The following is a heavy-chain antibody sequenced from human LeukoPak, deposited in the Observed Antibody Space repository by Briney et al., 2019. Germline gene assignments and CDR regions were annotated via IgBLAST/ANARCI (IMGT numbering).Heavy chain of an antibody. J-gene: IGHJ4*02. CDR2: INHSGST. V-gene: IGHV4-34*01. Sequence: SETLSLTCAVYGGSFSGYYWSWIRQPPGKGLEWIGEINHSGSTNYNPSLKSRVSISVDTSKNQFSLKLSSVTAADTAVYYCARGLDQYGSGRYYNDYWGQGTLVTVSA. D-gene: IGHD3-10*01. CDR1: GGSFSGYY. CDR3: ARGLDQYGSGRYYNDY.